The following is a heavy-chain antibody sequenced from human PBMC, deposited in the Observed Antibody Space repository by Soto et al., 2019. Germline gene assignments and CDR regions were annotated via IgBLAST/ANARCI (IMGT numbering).Heavy chain of an antibody. J-gene: IGHJ6*03. CDR1: GGTFSRYT. V-gene: IGHV1-8*01. D-gene: IGHD4-17*01. CDR3: ARVTLSYGDYVGYYYYYYMDV. Sequence: ASVKVSCKAPGGTFSRYTINWVRQATGQGLEWTGWMNPNSGNTGYAQKFQGRVTMTRNTSISTAYMELSSLRSEDTAVYYCARVTLSYGDYVGYYYYYYMDVWGKGTTVTVSS. CDR2: MNPNSGNT.